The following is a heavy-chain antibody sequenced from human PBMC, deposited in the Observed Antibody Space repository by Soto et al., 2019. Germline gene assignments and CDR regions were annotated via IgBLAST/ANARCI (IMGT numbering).Heavy chain of an antibody. CDR3: ARVERGITIFGVVIPPFDY. J-gene: IGHJ4*02. V-gene: IGHV3-11*01. CDR2: ISSSGSTI. D-gene: IGHD3-3*01. CDR1: GFTFSDYY. Sequence: QVQLVESGGGLVKPGGSLRLSCAASGFTFSDYYMSWIRQAPGKGLEWVSYISSSGSTIYYADSVKGRFTISGDNAKNSCYSQRICLRGDDTAVYYCARVERGITIFGVVIPPFDYWGQGTLVTVSS.